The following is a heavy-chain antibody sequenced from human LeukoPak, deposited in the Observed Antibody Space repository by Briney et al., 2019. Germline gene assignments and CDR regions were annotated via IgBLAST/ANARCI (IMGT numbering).Heavy chain of an antibody. CDR2: FDPEDGET. J-gene: IGHJ4*02. CDR3: ATNKLLEWLLYDF. CDR1: GYTLTELS. D-gene: IGHD3-3*01. V-gene: IGHV1-24*01. Sequence: GASVKVSCKVSGYTLTELSMHWVRQAPGKGLEWMGGFDPEDGETIYAQKFQGRVTMSEDTSTGTAYMELSSLRSEDTAVYYCATNKLLEWLLYDFWGQGTLVTVSS.